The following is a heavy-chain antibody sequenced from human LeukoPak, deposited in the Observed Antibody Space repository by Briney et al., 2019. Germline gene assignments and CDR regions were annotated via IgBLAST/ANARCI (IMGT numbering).Heavy chain of an antibody. D-gene: IGHD3-10*01. J-gene: IGHJ6*02. CDR3: PRNRELGTYSSLFGMDI. V-gene: IGHV3-7*03. Sequence: GGLSLCCSVSGFTFSLYWMSWVRQAPGKGREWVSNIKQDGSEKYCVYSVKGRFTVSRDNAKTSLFLEMTSLRAEESTMYYYPRNRELGTYSSLFGMDIWGPGNTVTVSS. CDR2: IKQDGSEK. CDR1: GFTFSLYW.